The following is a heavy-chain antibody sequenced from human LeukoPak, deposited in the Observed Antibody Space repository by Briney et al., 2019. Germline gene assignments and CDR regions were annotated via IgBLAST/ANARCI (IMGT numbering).Heavy chain of an antibody. CDR1: VGTFRSYA. V-gene: IGHV1-69*05. CDR3: ATGSGMSYYYDSSGYSFDY. J-gene: IGHJ4*02. CDR2: IIPIFGTA. D-gene: IGHD3-22*01. Sequence: SVKVSCKASVGTFRSYAISWVRQAPGQGLAWMGGIIPIFGTANYAQKFQGRVTITTDESTSTAYMELSSLRSEDTAVYYCATGSGMSYYYDSSGYSFDYWGQGTLVTVSS.